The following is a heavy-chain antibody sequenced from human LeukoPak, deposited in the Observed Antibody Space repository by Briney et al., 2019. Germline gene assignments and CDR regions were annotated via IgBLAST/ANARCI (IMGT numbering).Heavy chain of an antibody. CDR2: INPNSGAT. V-gene: IGHV1-2*02. J-gene: IGHJ4*02. CDR1: GYTFTGYY. Sequence: ASVKVSCKASGYTFTGYYMHWVGQAPGQGREGMGWINPNSGATNYAQKFQRMLTMTSDTSISTAYMELSRLRSDDTAVYYCARGAAVAGTMDYWGQGTLVTVSS. CDR3: ARGAAVAGTMDY. D-gene: IGHD6-19*01.